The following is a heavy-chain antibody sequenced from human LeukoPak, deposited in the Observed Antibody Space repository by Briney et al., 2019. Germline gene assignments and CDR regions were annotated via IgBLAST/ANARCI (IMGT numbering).Heavy chain of an antibody. Sequence: PGGSLRLSCAASGFTFSSYSMSWVRQAPGEGLEWVSSISSSSSYIYYADSVKGRFTISRDNAKNSLYLQMNSLRAEDTAVYYCAELGITMIGGVWGKGTTVTISS. CDR3: AELGITMIGGV. D-gene: IGHD3-10*02. V-gene: IGHV3-21*01. J-gene: IGHJ6*04. CDR1: GFTFSSYS. CDR2: ISSSSSYI.